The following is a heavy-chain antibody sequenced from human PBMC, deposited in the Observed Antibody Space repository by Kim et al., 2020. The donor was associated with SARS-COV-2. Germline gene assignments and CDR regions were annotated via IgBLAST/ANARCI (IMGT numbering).Heavy chain of an antibody. Sequence: GGSLRLSCVASGFTFGDYSIHWVRQAPGKRLEYVSAITGNGDNTYYADSVKGRFTISRDNSKNTVYLQMGRLRPEDMAVYYCPRGLASGTYDYWGQGTLVTVSS. V-gene: IGHV3-64*02. D-gene: IGHD3-10*01. CDR3: PRGLASGTYDY. J-gene: IGHJ4*02. CDR1: GFTFGDYS. CDR2: ITGNGDNT.